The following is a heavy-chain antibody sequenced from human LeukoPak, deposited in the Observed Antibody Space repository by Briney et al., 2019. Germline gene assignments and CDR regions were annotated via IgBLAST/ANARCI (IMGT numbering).Heavy chain of an antibody. Sequence: GGSLRLSCAASGFTFSNAWMSWVRQAPGKGLEWVGRIKSKTDGGTTDYAAPVKGRFTISRDDSKNTLYLQMNSLKTEDTAVYYCTTDSGYDFWSGYSYYFDYWGQGTLVTVSS. CDR1: GFTFSNAW. D-gene: IGHD3-3*01. V-gene: IGHV3-15*01. CDR2: IKSKTDGGTT. CDR3: TTDSGYDFWSGYSYYFDY. J-gene: IGHJ4*02.